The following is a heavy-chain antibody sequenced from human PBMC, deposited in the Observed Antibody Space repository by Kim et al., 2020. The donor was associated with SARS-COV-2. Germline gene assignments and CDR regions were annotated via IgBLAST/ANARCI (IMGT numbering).Heavy chain of an antibody. Sequence: GGSLRLSCAASGFTFSAYWMHWVRQAPGKGLVWVSRIKTDGSTKIYADSVKGRFTISRDNAKNTLYLQMNSLRAEDTAVYYCARDLDWILYDYWGQGNLVSVSS. D-gene: IGHD3-3*01. CDR3: ARDLDWILYDY. CDR1: GFTFSAYW. CDR2: IKTDGSTK. J-gene: IGHJ4*02. V-gene: IGHV3-74*01.